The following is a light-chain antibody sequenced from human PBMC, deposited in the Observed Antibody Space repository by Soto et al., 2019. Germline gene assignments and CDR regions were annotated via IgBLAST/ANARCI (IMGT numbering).Light chain of an antibody. Sequence: QSVLTQPPSVSAAPGQKVTITCSGSGSNIGNNYVSWYQQFPGTAPKLLIFDNTQPPSEIPDRFSGSQSGTSATLAISGLQTGDEADYYCVTWDGSLKTLLLGGGTKLTVL. V-gene: IGLV1-51*01. CDR3: VTWDGSLKTLL. J-gene: IGLJ2*01. CDR2: DNT. CDR1: GSNIGNNY.